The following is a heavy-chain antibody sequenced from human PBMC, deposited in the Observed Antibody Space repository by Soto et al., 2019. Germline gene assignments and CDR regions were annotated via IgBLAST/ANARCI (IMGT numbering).Heavy chain of an antibody. V-gene: IGHV4-39*01. Sequence: LSLTCTASDGSITSSSHFWGWVRQPPGKGLEWIGTIYFTGNTYYTPSLKSRLTMSIDTSKNEFSLRLNSVTAADTAVYYCAGQTFTIAAASYGRSNWFDPWGPGTLVTVSS. CDR1: DGSITSSSHF. CDR2: IYFTGNT. CDR3: AGQTFTIAAASYGRSNWFDP. D-gene: IGHD6-25*01. J-gene: IGHJ5*02.